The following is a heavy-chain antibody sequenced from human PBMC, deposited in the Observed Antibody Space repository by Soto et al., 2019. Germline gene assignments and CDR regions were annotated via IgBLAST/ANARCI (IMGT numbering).Heavy chain of an antibody. V-gene: IGHV3-21*01. CDR2: IRGFSPYT. J-gene: IGHJ6*02. D-gene: IGHD2-15*01. CDR3: ARDRGYDAHDFYYNAMDV. CDR1: GFTFMTYT. Sequence: GGSLRLSCISSGFTFMTYTMNWVRQAPGKGLEWVSGIRGFSPYTFYAESVKGRFTISRDNAKNSLFLQMNSLRAEDTAVYYCARDRGYDAHDFYYNAMDVWGQGTTVTVSS.